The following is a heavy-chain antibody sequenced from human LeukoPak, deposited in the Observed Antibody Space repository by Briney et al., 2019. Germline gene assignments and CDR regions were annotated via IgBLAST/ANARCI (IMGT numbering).Heavy chain of an antibody. V-gene: IGHV3-7*01. Sequence: PGGSLRLSCAASGFTFSSYWMSWVRQAPGKGLEWVANIKRDGSEKYYVDSVKGRFTISRDNAKNSLYLQMNSLRAEDTAVYYCARDYSNYYYYYYMDVWGKGTTVTVSS. J-gene: IGHJ6*03. CDR1: GFTFSSYW. D-gene: IGHD4-11*01. CDR3: ARDYSNYYYYYYMDV. CDR2: IKRDGSEK.